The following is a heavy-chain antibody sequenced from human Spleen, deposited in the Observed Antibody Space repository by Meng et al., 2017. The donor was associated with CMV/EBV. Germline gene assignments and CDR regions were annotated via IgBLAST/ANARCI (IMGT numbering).Heavy chain of an antibody. CDR1: GGTFSSYT. CDR2: IIPILGIA. J-gene: IGHJ6*02. CDR3: ARVQVPAAVNYYYGMDV. V-gene: IGHV1-69*02. Sequence: SVKVSCKASGGTFSSYTISWVRQAPGQGLEWMGRIIPILGIANYAQKFQGRDTITADKSTSTAYMELSSLRSEDTAVYYCARVQVPAAVNYYYGMDVWGQGTTVTVSS. D-gene: IGHD2-2*01.